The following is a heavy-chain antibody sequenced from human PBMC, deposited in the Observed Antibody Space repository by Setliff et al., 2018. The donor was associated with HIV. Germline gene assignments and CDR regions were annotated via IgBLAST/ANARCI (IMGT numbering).Heavy chain of an antibody. D-gene: IGHD5-18*01. CDR3: ARSPRGYSYGPGDY. CDR1: GYTFTSYG. J-gene: IGHJ4*02. V-gene: IGHV1-18*01. Sequence: ASVKVSCKASGYTFTSYGISWVRQAPGQGLEWMGWISAYNGNTNHAQKLQGRVTMTTDTSTSTAYMELRSLRSDDTAVYYCARSPRGYSYGPGDYWGQGTLVTVSS. CDR2: ISAYNGNT.